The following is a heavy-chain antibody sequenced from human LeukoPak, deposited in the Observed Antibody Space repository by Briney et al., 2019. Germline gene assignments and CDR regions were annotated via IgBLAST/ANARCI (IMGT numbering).Heavy chain of an antibody. CDR1: GYTFTGYY. V-gene: IGHV1-2*02. D-gene: IGHD6-19*01. J-gene: IGHJ4*02. CDR2: INPNSGGT. Sequence: GASVKVSCKASGYTFTGYYMHWVRQAPGQGLEWMGWINPNSGGTNYAQKFQGRVTMTRDTSISTAYMELGRLRSDDTAVYYCARLMGSYSSGWYRDYWGQGTLVTVSS. CDR3: ARLMGSYSSGWYRDY.